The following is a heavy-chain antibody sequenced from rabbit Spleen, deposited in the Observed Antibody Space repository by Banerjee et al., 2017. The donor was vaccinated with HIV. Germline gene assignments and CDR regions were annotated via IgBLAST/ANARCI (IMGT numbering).Heavy chain of an antibody. CDR1: GFDFRVYG. J-gene: IGHJ3*01. CDR2: IDPVFGIT. CDR3: ARDGAGGSYFAL. Sequence: QEQLEESGGGLVKPGASLTLTCKASGFDFRVYGLSWVRQAPGKGLEWIGNIDPVFGITYFADWVNGRFTISSHNAQNTLYLQLNSLTAADTATYFCARDGAGGSYFALWGQGTLVTVS. D-gene: IGHD8-1*01. V-gene: IGHV1S47*01.